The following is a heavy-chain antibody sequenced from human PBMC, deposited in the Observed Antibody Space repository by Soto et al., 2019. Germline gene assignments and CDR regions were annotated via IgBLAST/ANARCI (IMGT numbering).Heavy chain of an antibody. CDR1: GFIFSNYA. CDR3: AKSPRRISYFDS. Sequence: QVHLVESGGGVVQPGKSVRLSCEASGFIFSNYAMHWVRQAPGKGLEWVAVISDGGNSDYAQSVQGRFSISRDNSKSTLYLQMNSLTSDDTALYFCAKSPRRISYFDSWGQGALVTVSS. J-gene: IGHJ4*02. CDR2: ISDGGNS. V-gene: IGHV3-30*18. D-gene: IGHD2-15*01.